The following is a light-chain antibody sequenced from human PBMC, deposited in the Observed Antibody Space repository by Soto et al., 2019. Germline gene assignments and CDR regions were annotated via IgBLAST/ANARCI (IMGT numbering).Light chain of an antibody. J-gene: IGLJ3*02. CDR3: TSFASSNTWV. CDR1: SSDVGAYNY. Sequence: QSALTQPPSASGSPGQSVTISCTGTSSDVGAYNYVSWYQQHAGKAPKLGIYEVTKRPSGVPDRFSGSKSANTASLTVSGLQVEDEADYDCTSFASSNTWVFGGGTQRTV. V-gene: IGLV2-8*01. CDR2: EVT.